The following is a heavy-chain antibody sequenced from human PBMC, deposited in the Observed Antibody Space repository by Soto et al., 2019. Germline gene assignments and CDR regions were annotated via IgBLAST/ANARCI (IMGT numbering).Heavy chain of an antibody. V-gene: IGHV3-30*18. Sequence: HPGGSLRLSCAASGFTFSSYGMHWVRQAPGKGLEWVAVISYDGSNKYYADSVKGRFTISRDNSKNTLYLQMNSLRAEDTAVYYCAKMRGRRNYYYYGMDVWGQGTTVTVSS. J-gene: IGHJ6*02. CDR1: GFTFSSYG. CDR3: AKMRGRRNYYYYGMDV. CDR2: ISYDGSNK. D-gene: IGHD2-15*01.